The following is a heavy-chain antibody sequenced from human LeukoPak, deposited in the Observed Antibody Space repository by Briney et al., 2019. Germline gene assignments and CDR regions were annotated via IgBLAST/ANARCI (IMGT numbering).Heavy chain of an antibody. V-gene: IGHV3-74*01. Sequence: PGGSLRLSCVASGFTFTSHWMHWVRQAPGKGLEWVSYIVNDEITTNYAESVRGRFTTSRDNAKNTIYLQMNSLRAEDTAVYYCASLNYWGQATLVTVSS. CDR3: ASLNY. CDR2: IVNDEITT. J-gene: IGHJ4*02. CDR1: GFTFTSHW.